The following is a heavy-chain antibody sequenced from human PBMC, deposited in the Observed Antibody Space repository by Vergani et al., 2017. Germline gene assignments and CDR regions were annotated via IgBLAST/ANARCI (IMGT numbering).Heavy chain of an antibody. Sequence: EVQLVESGGGLVQPGGSLRLSCAASGFTFSSYSMNWVRQAPGKGLEWVSYISSSSSTIYYADSVKGRFTISRDNSKNTLYLQMNSLRAEDTAVYYCARDGSKGILNYWGQGTLVTVSS. V-gene: IGHV3-48*01. CDR1: GFTFSSYS. D-gene: IGHD3-9*01. CDR3: ARDGSKGILNY. J-gene: IGHJ4*02. CDR2: ISSSSSTI.